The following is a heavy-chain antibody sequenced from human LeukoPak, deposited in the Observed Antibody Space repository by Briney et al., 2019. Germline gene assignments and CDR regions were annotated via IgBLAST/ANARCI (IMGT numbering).Heavy chain of an antibody. CDR1: GFTFSSYW. D-gene: IGHD2/OR15-2a*01. CDR3: ARTPSMWPDAFDI. V-gene: IGHV3-7*03. J-gene: IGHJ3*02. CDR2: IKQDGSEK. Sequence: GSLRLSCAASGFTFSSYWMSWVRQAPGKGLEWVANIKQDGSEKYYMDSVKGRFTISRDNAKNSLYLQMNSLRAEDTAVYYCARTPSMWPDAFDIWGQGTMVTVSS.